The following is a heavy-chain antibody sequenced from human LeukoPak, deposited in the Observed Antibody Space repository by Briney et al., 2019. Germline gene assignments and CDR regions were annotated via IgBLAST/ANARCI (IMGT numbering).Heavy chain of an antibody. J-gene: IGHJ4*02. CDR1: GFTFSSYS. CDR3: ARDYYFDY. Sequence: GGSLRLSCAASGFTFSSYSMNWVRQAPGKGLEWVSYISGSSSTIYYADSVKGRFTISRDNAKNSLYLQMNSLRAEDTAVYYCARDYYFDYWGQGTLVTVSS. V-gene: IGHV3-48*01. CDR2: ISGSSSTI.